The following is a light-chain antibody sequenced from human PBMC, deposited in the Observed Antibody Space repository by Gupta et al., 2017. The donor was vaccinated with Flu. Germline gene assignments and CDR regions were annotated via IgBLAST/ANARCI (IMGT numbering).Light chain of an antibody. CDR3: GTWDDSLSAVV. J-gene: IGLJ2*01. CDR2: ETN. V-gene: IGLV1-51*02. Sequence: HSVLTQPPSGSAAQGQKVTISSSGSSSNIANNYVSWYYQLPGAAPKLLIFETNRRPSGSPDRFSGSKSGTSATLGITGLQTGDEADYYCGTWDDSLSAVVFGGGTKLTVL. CDR1: SSNIANNY.